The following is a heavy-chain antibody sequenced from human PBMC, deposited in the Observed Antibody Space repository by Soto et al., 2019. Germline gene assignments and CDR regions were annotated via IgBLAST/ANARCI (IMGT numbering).Heavy chain of an antibody. D-gene: IGHD3-16*01. Sequence: SGATLVHPTQTLTLTCTFSGFSLSTSGVGVGWIRQPPGKALEWLTLLYWDDDNGYSPALRSRVTITKETSKTQAVVTMTNIDPVDTATYYCAHRRIWRGTNYFGYWGQGTLVTVSS. CDR1: GFSLSTSGVG. CDR2: LYWDDDN. V-gene: IGHV2-5*02. CDR3: AHRRIWRGTNYFGY. J-gene: IGHJ4*02.